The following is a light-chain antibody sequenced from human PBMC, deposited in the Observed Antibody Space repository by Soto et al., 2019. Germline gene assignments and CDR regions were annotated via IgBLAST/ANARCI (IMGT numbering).Light chain of an antibody. Sequence: QSALTQPASVSGSPGQSITISCSGTSSDVGGYDYVSWYQQHPGKAPILMISDVSNRPSGVSNRFSGSKSGNTASLTISGLQAEDEADYYCSSYTSSSTLSYVFGTGTKLTVL. CDR3: SSYTSSSTLSYV. V-gene: IGLV2-14*01. CDR1: SSDVGGYDY. CDR2: DVS. J-gene: IGLJ1*01.